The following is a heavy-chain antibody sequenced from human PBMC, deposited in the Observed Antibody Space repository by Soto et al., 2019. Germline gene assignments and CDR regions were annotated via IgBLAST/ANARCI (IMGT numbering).Heavy chain of an antibody. CDR1: GFTFSNAW. CDR2: IKRKTDGWTT. D-gene: IGHD6-6*01. J-gene: IGHJ4*02. CDR3: TTALQARIYY. Sequence: GGSLRLSCAASGFTFSNAWMSWVRQAPGKGLEWVGRIKRKTDGWTTDYAAPVKGRFTISSDDSKNSLYLQMNSLKTEDTAVYYCTTALQARIYYWGQGTLVTVSS. V-gene: IGHV3-15*01.